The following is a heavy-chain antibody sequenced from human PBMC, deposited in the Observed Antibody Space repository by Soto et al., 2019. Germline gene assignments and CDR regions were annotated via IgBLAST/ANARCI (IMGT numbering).Heavy chain of an antibody. CDR3: ARVGATVTWYYGMDV. J-gene: IGHJ6*02. CDR2: INSDGSST. CDR1: GFTFSSYW. Sequence: EVQLVESGGGLVQPGGSLRLSCAASGFTFSSYWMHWVRQAPGKGLVWVSRINSDGSSTSYADSVKGRFTISRDNAKNTLYLQMNSLRAEDTAVYYCARVGATVTWYYGMDVWGQGTTVTVSS. V-gene: IGHV3-74*01. D-gene: IGHD4-17*01.